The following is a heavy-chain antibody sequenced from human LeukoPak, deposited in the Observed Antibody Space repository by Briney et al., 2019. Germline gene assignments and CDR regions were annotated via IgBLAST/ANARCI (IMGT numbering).Heavy chain of an antibody. V-gene: IGHV1-2*06. CDR1: GYTFTGYY. D-gene: IGHD3-10*01. Sequence: ASVKVSCKASGYTFTGYYMHWVRQAPGQGLEWMGRINPNSGGTNYAQKFQGRVTMTRDTSTSTVYMELSSLRSEDTAVYYCARDQGSYGSGSYYNVGYYGMDVWGQGTTVTVSS. CDR2: INPNSGGT. CDR3: ARDQGSYGSGSYYNVGYYGMDV. J-gene: IGHJ6*02.